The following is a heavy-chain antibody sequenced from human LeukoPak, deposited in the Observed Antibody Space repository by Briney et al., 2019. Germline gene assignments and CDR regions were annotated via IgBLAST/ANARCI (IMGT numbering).Heavy chain of an antibody. CDR3: ATVVAAGYYFDY. CDR1: GYTFTGYY. J-gene: IGHJ4*02. V-gene: IGHV1-2*02. D-gene: IGHD2-15*01. CDR2: INPNSGGK. Sequence: ASVKVSCKASGYTFTGYYMHWVRQAPGQGLEWMGWINPNSGGKNYAQKFQGRVTMTRDTFISTAYMELSRLRSDDTAVYYCATVVAAGYYFDYWGQGTLVTVSS.